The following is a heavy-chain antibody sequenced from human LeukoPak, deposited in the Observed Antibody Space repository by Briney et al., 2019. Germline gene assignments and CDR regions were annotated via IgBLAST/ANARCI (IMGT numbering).Heavy chain of an antibody. CDR3: ARPTTVTLPDAFDI. V-gene: IGHV3-66*04. CDR2: IYSGGST. D-gene: IGHD4-17*01. CDR1: GFTVSSNY. Sequence: GGSLRLSCAASGFTVSSNYMSWVRQAPGKGLEWVSVIYSGGSTYYADSVKGRFTISRDNSKNTLYLQMNSLRAEDTAVYYCARPTTVTLPDAFDIWGQGTLVTVSS. J-gene: IGHJ3*02.